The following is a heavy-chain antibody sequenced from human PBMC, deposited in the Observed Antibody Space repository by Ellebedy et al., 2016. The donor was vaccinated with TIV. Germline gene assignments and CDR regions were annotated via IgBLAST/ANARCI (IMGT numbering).Heavy chain of an antibody. CDR2: LSFSGGAT. V-gene: IGHV3-23*01. D-gene: IGHD6-19*01. CDR1: GFTFSTYG. Sequence: PGGSLRLSCAASGFTFSTYGLSWVRQAPGKGLEWVSTLSFSGGATYYADSVKGRFTISRDNSKNTLHLQMNSLRADDSATYYCAKQSVVGPSSCFDYWGQGTRVTVSS. J-gene: IGHJ4*02. CDR3: AKQSVVGPSSCFDY.